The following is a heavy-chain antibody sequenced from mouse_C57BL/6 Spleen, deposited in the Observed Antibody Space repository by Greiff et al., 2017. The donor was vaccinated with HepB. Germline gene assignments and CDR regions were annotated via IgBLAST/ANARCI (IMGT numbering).Heavy chain of an antibody. V-gene: IGHV1-69*01. J-gene: IGHJ4*01. CDR2: IDPSDSYT. CDR3: ARGGLTTVVATGAMDY. D-gene: IGHD1-1*01. Sequence: VQLQQPGAELVMPGASVKLPCKASGYTFTSYWMHWVKQRPGQGLEWIGEIDPSDSYTNYNQKFKGKSTLTVDKSSSTAYMQLSSLTSEDSAVYYCARGGLTTVVATGAMDYWGQGTSVTVAS. CDR1: GYTFTSYW.